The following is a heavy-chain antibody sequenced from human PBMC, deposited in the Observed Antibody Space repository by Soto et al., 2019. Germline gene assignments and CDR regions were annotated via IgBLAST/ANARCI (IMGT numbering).Heavy chain of an antibody. CDR3: PRSQSRRLPLESNWFDP. Sequence: QVQLVQSGAEVKKPGSSVKVSCKASGGTFSSYAISWVRQAPGQGLEWMGGIIPIFGTANYAQKFQGRVTITADKHTSTDYRELSSLRSEVTAVYDGPRSQSRRLPLESNWFDPWGQGTLVTVCS. CDR2: IIPIFGTA. J-gene: IGHJ5*02. V-gene: IGHV1-69*06. CDR1: GGTFSSYA. D-gene: IGHD2-15*01.